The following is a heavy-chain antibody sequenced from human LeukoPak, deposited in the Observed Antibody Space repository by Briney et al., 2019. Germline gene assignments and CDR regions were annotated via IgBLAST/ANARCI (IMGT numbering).Heavy chain of an antibody. V-gene: IGHV3-48*01. Sequence: PGGSLRLSCAASGFTFSSYSMNWVRQAPGKGLEWVSYISSSSSTIYYADSVKGRFTISRDNAKNSLYLQMNSLRAEDTAVYYCVSVEYYYYMDVWGKGTTVTVSS. J-gene: IGHJ6*03. CDR1: GFTFSSYS. CDR3: VSVEYYYYMDV. CDR2: ISSSSSTI.